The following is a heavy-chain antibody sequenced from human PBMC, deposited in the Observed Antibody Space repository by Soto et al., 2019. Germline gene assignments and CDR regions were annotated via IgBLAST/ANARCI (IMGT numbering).Heavy chain of an antibody. D-gene: IGHD3-10*01. Sequence: SETLSLTCTVSGGSISSYYWSWIRQPPGKGLEWIGYIYYSGSTNYNPSLKSRVTISVDTSKNQFSLKLSSVTAADTAVYYCARARGYYYMDVWGKGTTVTVSS. J-gene: IGHJ6*03. CDR3: ARARGYYYMDV. CDR1: GGSISSYY. V-gene: IGHV4-59*01. CDR2: IYYSGST.